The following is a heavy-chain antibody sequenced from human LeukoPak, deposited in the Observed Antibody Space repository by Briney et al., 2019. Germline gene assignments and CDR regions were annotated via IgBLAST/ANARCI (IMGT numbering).Heavy chain of an antibody. D-gene: IGHD6-19*01. CDR1: GFTFSSYW. V-gene: IGHV3-23*01. Sequence: GGSLRLSCAASGFTFSSYWMHWVRQAPGKGLEWVSAISGSGGSTNYADSVRGRFTISRDNSKNTLYLQMNSLRADDTAVYYCAKPSNGWYSFDYWGQGTLVTVSS. CDR3: AKPSNGWYSFDY. CDR2: ISGSGGST. J-gene: IGHJ4*02.